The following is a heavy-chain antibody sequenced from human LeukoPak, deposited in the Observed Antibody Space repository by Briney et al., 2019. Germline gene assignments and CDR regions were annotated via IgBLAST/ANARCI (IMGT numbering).Heavy chain of an antibody. Sequence: SETLSLTCTVSGVSISSYYWSWIRLAPGKGLEWIGNIHNSVNTNYNPALKSRVTLVLDTSKNQFSLQLSSMTAADTAVYYCASTKQWLAFDIWGQGTMVTVSS. J-gene: IGHJ3*02. V-gene: IGHV4-59*01. CDR1: GVSISSYY. CDR2: IHNSVNT. D-gene: IGHD6-19*01. CDR3: ASTKQWLAFDI.